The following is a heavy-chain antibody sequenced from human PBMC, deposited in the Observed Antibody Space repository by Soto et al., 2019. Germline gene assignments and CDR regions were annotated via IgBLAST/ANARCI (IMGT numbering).Heavy chain of an antibody. Sequence: PGGSLRLSCSASGFTFSSYAMHWVRQAPGKGLEYVSAISSNGGSTYYADSVKGRFTISRDNSKNTLYLQMSSLRAEDTAVYYCVXGGEQWLARSRMYYFDYWGQGTLVTVSS. CDR1: GFTFSSYA. J-gene: IGHJ4*02. V-gene: IGHV3-64D*06. CDR2: ISSNGGST. CDR3: VXGGEQWLARSRMYYFDY. D-gene: IGHD6-19*01.